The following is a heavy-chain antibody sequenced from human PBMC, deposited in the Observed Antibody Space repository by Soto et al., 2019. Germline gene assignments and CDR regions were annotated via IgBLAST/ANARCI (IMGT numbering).Heavy chain of an antibody. CDR3: AKNHLFGSGTKDY. CDR2: ISGSGDTT. CDR1: GFTFNNYA. Sequence: EVQVLDSGGGLVQPGGSLRLSCAASGFTFNNYAMSWVRQAPGKGLEWVSSISGSGDTTYYADSVKGRFGIFRDNSRNKVFLQLNSLRAEDTALYFCAKNHLFGSGTKDYWGQGTVVTVSS. J-gene: IGHJ4*02. V-gene: IGHV3-23*01. D-gene: IGHD3-10*01.